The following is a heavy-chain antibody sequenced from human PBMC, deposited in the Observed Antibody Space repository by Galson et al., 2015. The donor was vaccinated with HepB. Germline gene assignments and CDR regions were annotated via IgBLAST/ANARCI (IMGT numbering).Heavy chain of an antibody. CDR1: GFNFSKYP. V-gene: IGHV3-30-3*01. Sequence: SLRLSCAASGFNFSKYPMHWVRQAPGKGLEWVAFISFDGSNNYYRDSVKGRFTMSRDNSKNTLYLQMDSLRVEDTAVYYCAREGEQWLAPDAFDVWGQGTKVTVSS. CDR3: AREGEQWLAPDAFDV. D-gene: IGHD6-19*01. J-gene: IGHJ3*01. CDR2: ISFDGSNN.